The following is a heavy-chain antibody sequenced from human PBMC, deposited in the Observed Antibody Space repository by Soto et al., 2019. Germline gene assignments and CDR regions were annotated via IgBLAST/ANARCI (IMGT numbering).Heavy chain of an antibody. CDR1: GGTFSSYA. V-gene: IGHV1-69*12. CDR3: AGGYDFWSGYYYYYGMDV. CDR2: IIPIFGTA. J-gene: IGHJ6*02. Sequence: QVQLVQSGAEVKKPGSSVKVSCKASGGTFSSYAISWVRQAPGQGLEWMGGIIPIFGTANYAQKFQGRVTITADESTSTAYMELSSLRSEDTAVYYCAGGYDFWSGYYYYYGMDVGGQGTTVTVSS. D-gene: IGHD3-3*01.